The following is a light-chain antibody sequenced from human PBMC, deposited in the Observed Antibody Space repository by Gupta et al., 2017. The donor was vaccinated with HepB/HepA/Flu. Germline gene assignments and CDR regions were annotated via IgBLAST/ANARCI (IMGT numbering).Light chain of an antibody. J-gene: IGKJ1*01. CDR2: GAS. CDR3: QQYNTWPRT. V-gene: IGKV3-15*01. CDR1: QSVSSN. Sequence: IVMTHSPATLSVSPGERATLSCRASQSVSSNLAWYQQKQGQAPRLLIYGASTRATGIPARFSGSGSGTEFTLTISSLQSEDFAFYYCQQYNTWPRTFGQGTKVEIK.